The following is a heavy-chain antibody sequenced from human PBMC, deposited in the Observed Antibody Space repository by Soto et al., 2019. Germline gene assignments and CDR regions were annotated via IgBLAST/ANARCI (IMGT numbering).Heavy chain of an antibody. V-gene: IGHV5-51*01. CDR3: ARPLGIAAAVPYFDY. CDR1: GYSFTSYW. D-gene: IGHD6-13*01. Sequence: PGESLKISCKGSGYSFTSYWIGWVRQMPGKGLEWMGIIYPGDSDTRYSPSFQGQVTISADKSISTAYLQWSSLKASDTAMYYWARPLGIAAAVPYFDYWGQGTLVTAPQ. CDR2: IYPGDSDT. J-gene: IGHJ4*02.